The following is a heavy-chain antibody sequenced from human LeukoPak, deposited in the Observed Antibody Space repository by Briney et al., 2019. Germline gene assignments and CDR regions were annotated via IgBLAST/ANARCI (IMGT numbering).Heavy chain of an antibody. J-gene: IGHJ3*02. CDR1: GGSISGGGYS. D-gene: IGHD3-22*01. V-gene: IGHV4-30-4*07. CDR2: IYYSGST. Sequence: PSETLSLTCGVSGGSISGGGYSWHWIRQLPGKGLEWIGYIYYSGSTYYNPSLKSRVTISVDKSKNQLSLKLSSVTAADTAVYHCARGAHYYDSSANAFDIWGQGTMVTVSS. CDR3: ARGAHYYDSSANAFDI.